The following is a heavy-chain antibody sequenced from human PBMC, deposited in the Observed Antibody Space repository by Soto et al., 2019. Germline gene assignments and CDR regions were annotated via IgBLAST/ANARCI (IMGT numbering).Heavy chain of an antibody. CDR2: IIPIFGTA. J-gene: IGHJ4*02. CDR1: GGTFSSYA. Sequence: QVQLVQSGAEVKKPGSSVKVSCKASGGTFSSYAISWVRQAPGQGLEWMGGIIPIFGTANYAQKFQGRVTITADESTSTAYRELSSLRSEDTAVYYCAREVIGCSSTSCPGGYFDYWGQGTLVTVSS. D-gene: IGHD2-2*01. CDR3: AREVIGCSSTSCPGGYFDY. V-gene: IGHV1-69*01.